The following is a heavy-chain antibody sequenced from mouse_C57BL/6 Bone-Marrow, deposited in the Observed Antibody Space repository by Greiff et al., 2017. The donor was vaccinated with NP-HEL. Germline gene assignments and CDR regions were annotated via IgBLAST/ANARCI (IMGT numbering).Heavy chain of an antibody. D-gene: IGHD2-5*01. Sequence: EVMLVESGGGLVQPGESLKLSCESYEYEFPSHDMPWVRKTPEKRLELVAAINSDGGSTYYPDTMERRFIISRDNTKKTLYLQMSSLRSEDTALYYCARPSNSSKWYFDVWGTGTTVTVSS. J-gene: IGHJ1*03. CDR3: ARPSNSSKWYFDV. V-gene: IGHV5-2*01. CDR2: INSDGGST. CDR1: EYEFPSHD.